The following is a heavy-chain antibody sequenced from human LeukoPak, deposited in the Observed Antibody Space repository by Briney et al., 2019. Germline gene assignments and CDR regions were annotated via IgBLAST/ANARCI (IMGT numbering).Heavy chain of an antibody. J-gene: IGHJ4*02. D-gene: IGHD5-18*01. Sequence: GGSLRLSCAASGFTFSSYGMSWVRQAPGKGLEWVSAISGSGGSTYYADSVKGRFTISRDNSKNTLYLQMNSLRAEDTAVYYCAKDRIQLWDNFDYWGQGTLVTVSS. CDR2: ISGSGGST. CDR3: AKDRIQLWDNFDY. V-gene: IGHV3-23*01. CDR1: GFTFSSYG.